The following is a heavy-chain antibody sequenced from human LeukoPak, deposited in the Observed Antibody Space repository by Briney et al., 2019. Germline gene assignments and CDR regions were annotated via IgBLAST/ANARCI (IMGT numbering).Heavy chain of an antibody. CDR1: GGSISSYY. Sequence: SETLSLTCTVSGGSISSYYWSWIRQPPGKGLEWIGYIYYSGSTNYNPSLKSRVTISVDTSKNQFSLKLTSVTAADTAVYYCAREGVMRGYCASTSCSKAFDIWGQGTLVTVSS. CDR2: IYYSGST. J-gene: IGHJ3*02. D-gene: IGHD2-2*01. CDR3: AREGVMRGYCASTSCSKAFDI. V-gene: IGHV4-59*12.